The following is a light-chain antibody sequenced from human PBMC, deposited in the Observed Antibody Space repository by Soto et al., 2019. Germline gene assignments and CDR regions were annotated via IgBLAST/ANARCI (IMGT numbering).Light chain of an antibody. CDR3: QVWDSSSDQGVV. J-gene: IGLJ3*02. V-gene: IGLV3-21*04. CDR2: YDS. CDR1: NIGSKS. Sequence: SSELTQPPSVSVAPGKTARITCGGNNIGSKSGHWYQQKPGQAPVLVIYYDSDRPSGIPERFSGSNSGNTATLTISRVEAGDEADYYCQVWDSSSDQGVVFGGGTKLTVL.